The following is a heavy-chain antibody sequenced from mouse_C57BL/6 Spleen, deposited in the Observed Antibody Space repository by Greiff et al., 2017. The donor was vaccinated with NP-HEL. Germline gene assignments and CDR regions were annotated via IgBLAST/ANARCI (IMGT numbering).Heavy chain of an antibody. CDR3: ARGVCRRDYCDD. CDR1: GYTFTSYW. J-gene: IGHJ2*01. Sequence: VQLQQPGAELVRPGSSVKLSCKASGYTFTSYWMHWVKQRPIQGLEWIGNIDPSDSETPYKQKFKDKATLTVDKSSSTAYRQLISLTSEDSAVYYCARGVCRRDYCDDWGQGTTLTVSS. V-gene: IGHV1-52*01. CDR2: IDPSDSET.